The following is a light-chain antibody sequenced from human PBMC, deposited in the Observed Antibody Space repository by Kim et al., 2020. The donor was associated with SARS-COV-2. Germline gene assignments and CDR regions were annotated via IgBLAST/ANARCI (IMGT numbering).Light chain of an antibody. CDR2: DAS. CDR1: QSISSW. V-gene: IGKV1-5*01. CDR3: QQYKSYSST. Sequence: SVGDRVTNTCRASQSISSWLAWDQQRPGKAPKLLIYDASSLESGVPSRFSGSGSGTEFSLTISGLQPDDSATYYCQQYKSYSSTFGRGTKVDIK. J-gene: IGKJ1*01.